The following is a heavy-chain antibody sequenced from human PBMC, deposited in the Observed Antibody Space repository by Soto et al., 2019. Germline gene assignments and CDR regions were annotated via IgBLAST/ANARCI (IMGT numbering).Heavy chain of an antibody. CDR2: ISAYDGNT. V-gene: IGHV1-18*01. CDR1: GYTFTSYA. Sequence: QVQLVQSGAEVKKPGASVKVSCTASGYTFTSYAISWVRQAPVQGLEWMGWISAYDGNTNYAQQVQGRVTMTTDTSTNTAYMELRSLKSDDTAVYYCARDSIDFAGDYWGQGTLVTVSS. CDR3: ARDSIDFAGDY. J-gene: IGHJ4*02.